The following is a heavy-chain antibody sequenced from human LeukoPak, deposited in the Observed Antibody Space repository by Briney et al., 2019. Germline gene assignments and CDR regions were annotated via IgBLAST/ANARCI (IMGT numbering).Heavy chain of an antibody. CDR3: ARGGTYYDILTGYYIGYYFDY. J-gene: IGHJ4*02. CDR2: ISAYNGNT. D-gene: IGHD3-9*01. CDR1: GGTFSSYA. V-gene: IGHV1-18*01. Sequence: ALVKVSCKASGGTFSSYAISWVRQAPGQGLEWMGWISAYNGNTNYAQKLQGRVTMTTDTSTSTAYMELRSLRSDDTAVYYCARGGTYYDILTGYYIGYYFDYWGQGTLVTVSS.